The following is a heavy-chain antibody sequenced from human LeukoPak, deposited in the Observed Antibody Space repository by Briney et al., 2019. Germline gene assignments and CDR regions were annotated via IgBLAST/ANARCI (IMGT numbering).Heavy chain of an antibody. V-gene: IGHV1-2*02. J-gene: IGHJ6*03. D-gene: IGHD4-11*01. CDR1: GYTFTGYY. CDR3: ARTYSGGWPYYYYYMDV. CDR2: INPNSDGT. Sequence: ASVKVSCKASGYTFTGYYMHWVRQAPGQGLEWMGWINPNSDGTNYAQKFQGRVTMTRDTSISTAYMELSRLRSDDTAVYYCARTYSGGWPYYYYYMDVWGKGTTVTVSS.